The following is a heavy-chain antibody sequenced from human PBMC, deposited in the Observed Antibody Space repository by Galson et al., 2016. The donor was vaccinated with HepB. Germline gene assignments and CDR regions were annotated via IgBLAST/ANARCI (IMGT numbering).Heavy chain of an antibody. J-gene: IGHJ5*01. CDR3: AKDRGYAAVNWFDP. V-gene: IGHV3-23*01. CDR1: GFTFSNHA. D-gene: IGHD5-12*01. CDR2: ITGSGVT. Sequence: SLRLSCAASGFTFSNHAMSWVRQAPGKGLEWVSVITGSGVTYYAGSAKGRLTISRDNSKNTLFLQMNSLRAEDTAIYYCAKDRGYAAVNWFDPWGQGTLVTVSS.